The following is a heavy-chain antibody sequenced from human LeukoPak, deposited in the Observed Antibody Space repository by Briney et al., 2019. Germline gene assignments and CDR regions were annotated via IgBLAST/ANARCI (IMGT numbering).Heavy chain of an antibody. CDR2: IYYSGST. D-gene: IGHD6-19*01. Sequence: SETLSLTCTGSGGSISNYYWSWIRQPLGKGLEWIEYIYYSGSTNYNPSLKSRVTISVDTSKNQFSLKLSSVTAADTAVYYCAGHEFSNGWIGRIFDVWGQGTLVTVSS. V-gene: IGHV4-59*08. J-gene: IGHJ4*02. CDR3: AGHEFSNGWIGRIFDV. CDR1: GGSISNYY.